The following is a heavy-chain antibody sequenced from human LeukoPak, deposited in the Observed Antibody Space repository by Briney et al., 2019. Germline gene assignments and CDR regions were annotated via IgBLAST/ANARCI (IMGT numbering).Heavy chain of an antibody. CDR3: ARAESFRRNDVFGY. D-gene: IGHD1-1*01. J-gene: IGHJ4*02. CDR2: INPNSGGT. CDR1: GYTFTGYY. Sequence: ASVKVSCKASGYTFTGYYMHWVRQAPGQGLEWMGWINPNSGGTNYAQRFQGRVTMTRDTSISTAYMELSRLRSDDTAVYYCARAESFRRNDVFGYWGQGTLVTVSS. V-gene: IGHV1-2*02.